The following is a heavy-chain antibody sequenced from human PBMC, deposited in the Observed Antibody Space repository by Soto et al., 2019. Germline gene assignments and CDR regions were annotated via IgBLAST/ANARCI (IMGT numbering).Heavy chain of an antibody. CDR2: INPIFGTA. CDR3: AGSITMVRGVKNYYYYGMDV. J-gene: IGHJ6*02. V-gene: IGHV1-69*01. CDR1: GGTFSSYA. D-gene: IGHD3-10*01. Sequence: QVQLVQSGAEVKKPGSSVKVSCKASGGTFSSYAISWVRQAPGQGLEWMGGINPIFGTANYAQKFQGRVTIPADESTSTAYMELSSLRSEDTAVYYCAGSITMVRGVKNYYYYGMDVWGQGTTVTVSS.